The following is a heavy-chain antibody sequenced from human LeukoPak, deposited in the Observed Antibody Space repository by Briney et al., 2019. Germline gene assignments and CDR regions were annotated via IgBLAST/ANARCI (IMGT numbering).Heavy chain of an antibody. CDR3: AKDSDIVVVVAATLDY. J-gene: IGHJ4*02. V-gene: IGHV3-23*01. CDR1: GFTFSSYA. CDR2: ISGSGGST. Sequence: PGGSLRLSCAASGFTFSSYAMSWVRQAPGKGLEGVSAISGSGGSTYYADSVKGRFTISRDNSKNTLYLQMNSLRAEDTAVYYCAKDSDIVVVVAATLDYWGQGTLVTVSS. D-gene: IGHD2-15*01.